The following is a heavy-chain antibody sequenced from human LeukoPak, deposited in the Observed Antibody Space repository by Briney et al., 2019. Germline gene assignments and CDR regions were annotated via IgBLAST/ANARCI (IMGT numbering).Heavy chain of an antibody. V-gene: IGHV3-48*01. Sequence: PGGSLRLSCAASGFTFSSYSMNWVRQAPGKGLEWVSYISSSSSTIYYADSVKGRFTISRDNAKNSLYLQMNSLRAEDTAVYYCALGKQWLTGRFDYWGQGTLVTVSS. CDR3: ALGKQWLTGRFDY. CDR2: ISSSSSTI. D-gene: IGHD6-19*01. J-gene: IGHJ4*02. CDR1: GFTFSSYS.